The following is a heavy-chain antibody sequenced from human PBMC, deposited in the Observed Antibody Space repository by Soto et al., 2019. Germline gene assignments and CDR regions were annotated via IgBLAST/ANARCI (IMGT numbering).Heavy chain of an antibody. Sequence: ASVKVSCKASGYTFTSYDMHWVRQAPGQGLEWMGIINPSGGSTSYAQKFQGRVTMTRDTSTSTVYMELSSLRSEDTAVYYCARVGGYNSRAGYYFYYWGQGTLVTVSS. CDR1: GYTFTSYD. D-gene: IGHD5-12*01. J-gene: IGHJ4*02. CDR2: INPSGGST. V-gene: IGHV1-46*01. CDR3: ARVGGYNSRAGYYFYY.